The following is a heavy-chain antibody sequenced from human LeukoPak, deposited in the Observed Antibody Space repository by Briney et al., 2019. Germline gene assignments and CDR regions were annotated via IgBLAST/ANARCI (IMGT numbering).Heavy chain of an antibody. CDR1: GFTFSSYS. Sequence: GGSLRLSCAASGFTFSSYSMNWVRQAPGKGLEWVSSISSSSSYIYYADSVKGRFTISRDNAKNSLYLQMNSLRAEDTAVYYCARATSGDNFWSGYSDPYYYYGMDVWGQGTTVTVSS. CDR2: ISSSSSYI. D-gene: IGHD3-3*01. CDR3: ARATSGDNFWSGYSDPYYYYGMDV. J-gene: IGHJ6*02. V-gene: IGHV3-21*01.